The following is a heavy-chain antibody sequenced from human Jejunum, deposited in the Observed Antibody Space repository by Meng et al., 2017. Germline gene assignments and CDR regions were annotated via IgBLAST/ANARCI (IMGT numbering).Heavy chain of an antibody. CDR1: GFTFSIYW. D-gene: IGHD3-22*01. CDR2: INNDASST. Sequence: GESLKISCAASGFTFSIYWMHWVRQAPGKGLVWVSRINNDASSTTYADSVKGRFTISRDKAKNTLFLQMKSLRAEDTAVYYCARGGYCDSSGYSNGWFDPWGQGTLVTVSS. J-gene: IGHJ5*02. CDR3: ARGGYCDSSGYSNGWFDP. V-gene: IGHV3-74*01.